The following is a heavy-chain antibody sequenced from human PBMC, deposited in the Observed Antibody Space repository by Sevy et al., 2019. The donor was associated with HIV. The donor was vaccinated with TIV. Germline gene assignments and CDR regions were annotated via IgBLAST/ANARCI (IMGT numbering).Heavy chain of an antibody. J-gene: IGHJ6*02. V-gene: IGHV3-48*03. CDR1: GFTFSSYE. CDR2: IGSLGSPI. CDR3: VRVGIETAFYGMDV. Sequence: GGSLRLSCAVSGFTFSSYEMNWVRQAPGKGLEWASYIGSLGSPINYADSVKGRITISRDNAKNSLYLQMNSLRAEDTAVYYCVRVGIETAFYGMDVWGQGTTVTVSS.